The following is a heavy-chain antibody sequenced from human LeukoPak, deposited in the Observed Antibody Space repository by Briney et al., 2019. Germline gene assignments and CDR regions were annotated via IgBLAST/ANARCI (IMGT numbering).Heavy chain of an antibody. CDR2: IYGGGST. V-gene: IGHV3-66*01. J-gene: IGHJ6*03. CDR3: ARDGYTNHYYYYYMDV. CDR1: GFTVSSNY. Sequence: PGGSLRLSCAASGFTVSSNYMSWVRQAPGKGLEWVSVIYGGGSTYYADSVKGRFTISRDNSKNTLYLQMNSLRAEDTAVYYCARDGYTNHYYYYYMDVWGKGTTVTVSS. D-gene: IGHD5-24*01.